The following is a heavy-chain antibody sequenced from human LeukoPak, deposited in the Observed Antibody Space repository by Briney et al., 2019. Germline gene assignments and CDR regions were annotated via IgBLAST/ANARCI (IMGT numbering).Heavy chain of an antibody. CDR3: ARDVWTGVAVSDY. D-gene: IGHD6-19*01. V-gene: IGHV3-7*01. CDR2: INEDVSIQ. J-gene: IGHJ4*02. Sequence: GGSLRLSCVASGFTFSAFWMTWGRQAPGKGLEWLANINEDVSIQYYLDSVRGRFTISRDNAKTSVYLQLNRLRVDDTAVYYCARDVWTGVAVSDYWGQGTLVTVSS. CDR1: GFTFSAFW.